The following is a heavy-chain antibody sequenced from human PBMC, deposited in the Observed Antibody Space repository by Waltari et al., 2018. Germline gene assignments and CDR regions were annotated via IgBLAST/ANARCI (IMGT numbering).Heavy chain of an antibody. J-gene: IGHJ1*01. D-gene: IGHD6-13*01. CDR2: INTDGSTT. CDR3: VIGAQHVSNWYASEYFQH. V-gene: IGHV3-74*01. CDR1: GFTFSSYW. Sequence: EVQLVESGGGLVQPGGSLRLSCAASGFTFSSYWMHWVRQAPGKGLVWVSDINTDGSTTNDADSVKGRFTISRDNAKNTLYLQMDSLRAEEMAVYYCVIGAQHVSNWYASEYFQHWGQGTLVTVSS.